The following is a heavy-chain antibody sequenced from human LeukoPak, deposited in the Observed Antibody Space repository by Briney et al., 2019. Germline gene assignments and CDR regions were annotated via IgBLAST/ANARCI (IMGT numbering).Heavy chain of an antibody. CDR2: IIPIFGTA. D-gene: IGHD2-2*01. V-gene: IGHV1-69*13. Sequence: SVKVSCKASGYTFTTYGLSWVRQAPGRGLEWMGGIIPIFGTANYAQKFQGRVTITADESTSTAYMELSSLRSEDTAVYYCAREGCSSTSCNFNWFDPWGQGTLVTVSS. CDR1: GYTFTTYG. J-gene: IGHJ5*02. CDR3: AREGCSSTSCNFNWFDP.